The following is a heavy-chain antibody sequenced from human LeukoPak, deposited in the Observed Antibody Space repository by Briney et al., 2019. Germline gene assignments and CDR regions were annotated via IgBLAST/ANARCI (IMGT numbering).Heavy chain of an antibody. Sequence: ASETLSLTCAVYGGSFSDYYWSWIRQPPGKGLEWIGEVTHSRSTNYNPSLKSRVTISVVTSMNQFSLKLSSVTAADTAVYYCARRLPVAGRAPDYWGPETLVTVSS. CDR1: GGSFSDYY. CDR3: ARRLPVAGRAPDY. V-gene: IGHV4-34*01. CDR2: VTHSRST. J-gene: IGHJ4*02. D-gene: IGHD6-19*01.